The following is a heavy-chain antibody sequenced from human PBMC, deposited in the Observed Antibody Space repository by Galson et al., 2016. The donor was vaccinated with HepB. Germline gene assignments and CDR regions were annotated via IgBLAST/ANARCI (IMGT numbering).Heavy chain of an antibody. V-gene: IGHV3-15*01. Sequence: SLRLSCAVSEFTFSNAWMSWVRQAPGKGLEWVGRIKSKTDGGTADYTAPVKGRFTISRDDSKNTLFLQMNSLKSEDTAVYYCATGVETSWGQGTLVTVSS. CDR1: EFTFSNAW. CDR2: IKSKTDGGTA. J-gene: IGHJ5*02. D-gene: IGHD3-3*01. CDR3: ATGVETS.